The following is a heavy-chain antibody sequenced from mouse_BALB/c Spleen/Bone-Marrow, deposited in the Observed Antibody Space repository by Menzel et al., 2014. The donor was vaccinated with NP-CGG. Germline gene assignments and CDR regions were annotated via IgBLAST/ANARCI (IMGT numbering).Heavy chain of an antibody. V-gene: IGHV1-87*01. J-gene: IGHJ3*01. Sequence: QVQLQQSGAELARPGASVKLSCKASGYTFTSYWMEWVKQRPGQGLEWIGAIYPGVGDTRYTQRFKGKATLTADKSSSTAYMQLGSLASEGSEAYYSARERGSTLLRSHHALFVYWGQGTLVTVSA. CDR1: GYTFTSYW. CDR2: IYPGVGDT. D-gene: IGHD1-1*01. CDR3: ARERGSTLLRSHHALFVY.